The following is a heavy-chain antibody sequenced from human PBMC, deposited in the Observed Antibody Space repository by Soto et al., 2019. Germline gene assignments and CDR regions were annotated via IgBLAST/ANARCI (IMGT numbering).Heavy chain of an antibody. Sequence: QVQLVQSGAEVKKPGASVKVSCKASGYTFTSYGISWVRQAPGQGLEWMGWISGYNGNTNYAQKVQGRVTMTTDITTSTGYMRLGEQRSDGTAGYYCGGDGYLISSTRHVGGGFGMDVWGQGTTVTVSS. J-gene: IGHJ6*02. CDR3: GGDGYLISSTRHVGGGFGMDV. D-gene: IGHD3-10*02. CDR1: GYTFTSYG. V-gene: IGHV1-18*01. CDR2: ISGYNGNT.